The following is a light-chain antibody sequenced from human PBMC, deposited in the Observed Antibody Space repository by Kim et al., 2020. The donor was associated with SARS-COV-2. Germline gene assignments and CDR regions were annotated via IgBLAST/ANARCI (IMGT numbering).Light chain of an antibody. J-gene: IGLJ3*02. Sequence: PGVTVTLTCASSTGAVTSDNYPNWVQQKPGQAPRALIYSTNSKHSWTPARFSGSLLGGKVALTLSGVQPEDEADYYCLLYHSGVGVFGGGTKLTVL. CDR1: TGAVTSDNY. CDR2: STN. CDR3: LLYHSGVGV. V-gene: IGLV7-43*01.